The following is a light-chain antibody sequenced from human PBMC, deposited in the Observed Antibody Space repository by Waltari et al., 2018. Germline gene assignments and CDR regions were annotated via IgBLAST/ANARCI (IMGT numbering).Light chain of an antibody. CDR2: KAS. Sequence: DIQMHQSPSSLSASVGDRVTITCRASQSISNWFAWYQQKPGKAPILLIYKASILKSGVPSRFSGSGSGTQFTLTISSLQPCDFATYYCQQYNTYSSLGQGTKLEIK. V-gene: IGKV1-5*03. CDR3: QQYNTYSS. J-gene: IGKJ2*01. CDR1: QSISNW.